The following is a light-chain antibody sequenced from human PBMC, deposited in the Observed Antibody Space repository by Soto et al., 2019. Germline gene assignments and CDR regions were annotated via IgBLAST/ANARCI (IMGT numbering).Light chain of an antibody. J-gene: IGLJ2*01. CDR2: NND. Sequence: QSVLTQPPSASGTPGQRVTISCSGSSSNLGKNLVYWYQQLPGTAPKLLIYNNDKRPSGIPDRFSGSWSGTSATLGITGLQTGDEADYYCGTWDTGLSAGVFGGGTKVTVL. V-gene: IGLV1-51*02. CDR1: SSNLGKNL. CDR3: GTWDTGLSAGV.